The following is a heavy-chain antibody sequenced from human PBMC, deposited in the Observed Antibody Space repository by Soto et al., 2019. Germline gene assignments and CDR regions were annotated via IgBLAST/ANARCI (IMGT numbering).Heavy chain of an antibody. V-gene: IGHV1-3*01. Sequence: ASVKVSCKASGYTFTSYAMHWVRQAPGQRLEWMGWINAGNGNTKYSQKFQGRVTITRDTSASTAYMELSSLRSEDTAVYYCARVIRAVAGHFDYWGQGTLVTVSS. CDR2: INAGNGNT. CDR3: ARVIRAVAGHFDY. D-gene: IGHD6-19*01. CDR1: GYTFTSYA. J-gene: IGHJ4*02.